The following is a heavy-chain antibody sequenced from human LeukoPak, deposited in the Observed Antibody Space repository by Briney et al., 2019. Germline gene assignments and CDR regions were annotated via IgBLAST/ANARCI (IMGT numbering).Heavy chain of an antibody. D-gene: IGHD2-2*01. CDR3: AREARYCSSTSCYLLGAFDI. CDR2: IIPIFGTA. CDR1: GGTFSSYA. V-gene: IGHV1-69*13. J-gene: IGHJ3*02. Sequence: ASVKVSCKASGGTFSSYAISWVRQAPGQGLEWMGGIIPIFGTANYAQKFRGRVTITADESTSTAYMELSSLRSEDTAVYYCAREARYCSSTSCYLLGAFDIWGQGTMVTVSS.